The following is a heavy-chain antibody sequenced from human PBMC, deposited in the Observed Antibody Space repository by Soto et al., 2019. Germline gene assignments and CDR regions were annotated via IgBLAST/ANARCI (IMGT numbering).Heavy chain of an antibody. CDR2: IYWDDDK. CDR1: GLEHSTIGVG. D-gene: IGHD2-21*02. J-gene: IGHJ6*02. CDR3: VQSRCGGDCLQSYSSHSYYGLDV. V-gene: IGHV2-5*02. Sequence: QITLKESGPTLVKPTQTLTVTCTFSGLEHSTIGVGVGWIRQPPGKALEWLALIYWDDDKRYSPSLKSRLTVTKDTSKNQVVLTMTNMDPVDTATDYCVQSRCGGDCLQSYSSHSYYGLDVWGQGTTVTVSS.